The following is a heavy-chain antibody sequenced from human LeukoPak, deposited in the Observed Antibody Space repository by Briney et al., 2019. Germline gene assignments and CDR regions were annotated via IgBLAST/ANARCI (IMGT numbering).Heavy chain of an antibody. CDR2: IKQDGSEK. CDR3: ARDSSGSYYKALHFDY. J-gene: IGHJ4*02. D-gene: IGHD3-10*01. CDR1: GFTFSSYW. V-gene: IGHV3-7*01. Sequence: GGSLRLSCAASGFTFSSYWMSWVRQAPGKGLEWVANIKQDGSEKYYVDSVKGRFTISRDNAKNSLYLQMNSLRAEDTAVYYCARDSSGSYYKALHFDYWGQGTLVTVSS.